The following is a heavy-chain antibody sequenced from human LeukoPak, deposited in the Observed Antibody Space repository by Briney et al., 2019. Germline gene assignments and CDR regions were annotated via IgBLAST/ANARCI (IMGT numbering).Heavy chain of an antibody. D-gene: IGHD4-17*01. Sequence: GGSLRLSCAASGFTFRDYYMSWIRQAPGKGLEWVSYISTSGYTIYSADSVKGRFTVSRGNAQNSLYLQMNSLRAEDTAVYYCATVTTVTTSYYFDYWGQGTLVTVSS. V-gene: IGHV3-11*01. CDR1: GFTFRDYY. CDR3: ATVTTVTTSYYFDY. J-gene: IGHJ4*02. CDR2: ISTSGYTI.